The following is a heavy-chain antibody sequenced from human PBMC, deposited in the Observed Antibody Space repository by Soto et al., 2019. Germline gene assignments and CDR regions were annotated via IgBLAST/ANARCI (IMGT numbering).Heavy chain of an antibody. CDR3: AKDARVVVVAPDPGN. V-gene: IGHV3-23*01. J-gene: IGHJ4*02. CDR2: MSASGVST. Sequence: CGSLRLSCAASGFTFSSYAMTWVRQAPGKGLEWVSGMSASGVSTYYADSVKGRFTISRDNSNNTLYLQMESLRAEDTAVYYCAKDARVVVVAPDPGNLGQGAMVAVYS. D-gene: IGHD2-15*01. CDR1: GFTFSSYA.